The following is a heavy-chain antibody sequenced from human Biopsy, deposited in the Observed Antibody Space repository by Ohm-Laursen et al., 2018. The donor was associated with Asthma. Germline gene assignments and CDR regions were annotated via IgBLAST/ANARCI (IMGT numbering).Heavy chain of an antibody. Sequence: SVKVSCKAPGGTFSNFAISWVRQAPGQGLEWLGGIMAVFGTTNYAPKFQGRVTITADESTSTAYMEVTSLRSEDTAIYYCARCQVGYSSGWSLLLKKIYYSGMDVWGQGTAVTVSS. V-gene: IGHV1-69*13. CDR2: IMAVFGTT. J-gene: IGHJ6*02. D-gene: IGHD6-19*01. CDR1: GGTFSNFA. CDR3: ARCQVGYSSGWSLLLKKIYYSGMDV.